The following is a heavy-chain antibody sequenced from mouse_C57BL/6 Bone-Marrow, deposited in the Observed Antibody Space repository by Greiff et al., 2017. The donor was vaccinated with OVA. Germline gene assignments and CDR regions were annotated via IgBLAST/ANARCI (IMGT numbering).Heavy chain of an antibody. D-gene: IGHD1-1*01. Sequence: VQLQQSGAELVRPGASVTLSCKASGYTFTDYEMHWVKQTPVHGLEWIGAIDPETGGTAYNQKFKGKATLTADKSSSTAYMELRSLTSEDSAVYYGTSSDYYGSRSFDYWGQGTTLTVSS. J-gene: IGHJ2*01. CDR1: GYTFTDYE. V-gene: IGHV1-15*01. CDR3: TSSDYYGSRSFDY. CDR2: IDPETGGT.